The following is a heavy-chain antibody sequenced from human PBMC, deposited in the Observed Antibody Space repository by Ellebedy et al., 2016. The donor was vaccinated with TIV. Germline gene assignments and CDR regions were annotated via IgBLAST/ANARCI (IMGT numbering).Heavy chain of an antibody. Sequence: GESLKISCAVSGFTFSDHYMDWVRLAQGKGPEWVGRSRNKAKSYTTDDAASVKGRFTISRDDSKNSLYLQMNSLKTEDTAIYYCARDTTSDYWGQGALVTVSS. CDR3: ARDTTSDY. V-gene: IGHV3-72*01. CDR2: SRNKAKSYTT. D-gene: IGHD1-1*01. CDR1: GFTFSDHY. J-gene: IGHJ4*02.